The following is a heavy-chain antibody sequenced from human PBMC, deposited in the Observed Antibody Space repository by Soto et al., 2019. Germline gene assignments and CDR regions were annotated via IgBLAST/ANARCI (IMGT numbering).Heavy chain of an antibody. V-gene: IGHV1-69*19. CDR2: SSPMFGAA. Sequence: QVQLVQSGAEMKKPGSSVKVSCQSSGGTFNTYAMNWVRQAPGQGPEWMGDSSPMFGAANYAPKFQGRVTITADEYTGTSYKQESSWPSEDKALDFCAREDQVHTPAFVNGGQGTLVTVSS. CDR3: AREDQVHTPAFVN. D-gene: IGHD2-2*01. J-gene: IGHJ4*02. CDR1: GGTFNTYA.